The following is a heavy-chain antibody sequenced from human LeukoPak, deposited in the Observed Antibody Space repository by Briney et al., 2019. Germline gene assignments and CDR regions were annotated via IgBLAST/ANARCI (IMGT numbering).Heavy chain of an antibody. Sequence: SETLSLTCTVSGGSISSSSYYWGWIRQPPGTGLEWIGSIYYSGSTYYNPSLKSRVTISVDTSKNQFSLKLSSVTAADTAVYYCARDLYYDSSGYYLHTFDYWGQGTLVTVSS. J-gene: IGHJ4*02. V-gene: IGHV4-39*07. CDR1: GGSISSSSYY. CDR2: IYYSGST. D-gene: IGHD3-22*01. CDR3: ARDLYYDSSGYYLHTFDY.